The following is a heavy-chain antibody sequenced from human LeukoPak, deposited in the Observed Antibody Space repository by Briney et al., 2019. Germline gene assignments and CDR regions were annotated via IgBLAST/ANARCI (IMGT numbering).Heavy chain of an antibody. CDR1: GDSISSYY. J-gene: IGHJ5*02. Sequence: SETLSLTCTVSGDSISSYYWSWIRQPAGKGLEWIGHIYTSGSTNYNPSLKSRVTMSVDTSKNQLSLKLSSVTAADTAMYYCARDCSSSNCYARPLDPWGQGTLVTVSS. D-gene: IGHD2-15*01. CDR3: ARDCSSSNCYARPLDP. CDR2: IYTSGST. V-gene: IGHV4-4*07.